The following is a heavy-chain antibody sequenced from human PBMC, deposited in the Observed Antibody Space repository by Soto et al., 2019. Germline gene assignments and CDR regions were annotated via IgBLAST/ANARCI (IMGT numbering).Heavy chain of an antibody. D-gene: IGHD1-26*01. J-gene: IGHJ4*02. CDR3: ARSVGATFLDF. CDR2: VYYSGST. V-gene: IGHV4-59*01. Sequence: SSETLSLTCTVSYGSISNYYWSWIGQPPGKGLEWIGYVYYSGSTTYNPSLKSRVTISVDTSKNLFSLKLSSVTAADTAVYYCARSVGATFLDFWGQGTLVTVSS. CDR1: YGSISNYY.